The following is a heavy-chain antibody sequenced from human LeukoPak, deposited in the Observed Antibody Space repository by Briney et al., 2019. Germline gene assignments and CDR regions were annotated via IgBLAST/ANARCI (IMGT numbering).Heavy chain of an antibody. Sequence: GGSLRLSCAASGFTFSSYAMNWVRQAPGKGLEWVSAICSNDNNTYYANSVKGRFIVSRDNAKNSLFLQMNSLRAEDTGVYYCARVSYGAFDYWGQGTLVTVPS. CDR3: ARVSYGAFDY. CDR2: ICSNDNNT. V-gene: IGHV3-21*06. J-gene: IGHJ4*02. CDR1: GFTFSSYA. D-gene: IGHD4-17*01.